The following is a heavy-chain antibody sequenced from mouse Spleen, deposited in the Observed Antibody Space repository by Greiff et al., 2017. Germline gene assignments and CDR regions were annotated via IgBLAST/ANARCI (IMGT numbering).Heavy chain of an antibody. V-gene: IGHV1-42*01. D-gene: IGHD1-1*01. J-gene: IGHJ2*01. CDR1: GYSFTGYY. Sequence: VQLQQSGPELVKPGASVKISCKASGYSFTGYYMNWVKQSPEKSLEWIGEINPSTGGTTYNQKFKAKATLTVDKSSSTAYMQLKSLTSEDSAVYYCARDYGSFDYWGLGTTLTVSS. CDR3: ARDYGSFDY. CDR2: INPSTGGT.